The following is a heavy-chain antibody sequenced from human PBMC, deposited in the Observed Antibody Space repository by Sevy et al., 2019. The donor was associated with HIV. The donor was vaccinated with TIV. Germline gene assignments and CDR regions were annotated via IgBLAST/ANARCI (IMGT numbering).Heavy chain of an antibody. CDR2: ISSTSSYI. Sequence: GGSLRLSCAASGFTFSSHSMNWVRQAPGKGLEWVASISSTSSYIYHADSVKGRFTVSRDNAKKSLFLQMNNLRVDDTAVYYCGREGQVVGVDLEFWGQGTLVTVSS. CDR1: GFTFSSHS. CDR3: GREGQVVGVDLEF. V-gene: IGHV3-21*01. J-gene: IGHJ4*02. D-gene: IGHD1-26*01.